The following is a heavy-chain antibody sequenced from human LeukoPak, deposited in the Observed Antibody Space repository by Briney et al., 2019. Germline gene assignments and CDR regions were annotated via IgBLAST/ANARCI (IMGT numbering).Heavy chain of an antibody. Sequence: GGSLRLSCAASRFTFSSYSMNWVRQAPGKGLEWVSYISSSSSTIYYADSVKGRFTISRDNAKNSLYLQMNSLRAEDTAVYCCARAPRFDPWGQGTLVTVSS. V-gene: IGHV3-48*01. CDR3: ARAPRFDP. CDR1: RFTFSSYS. CDR2: ISSSSSTI. J-gene: IGHJ5*02.